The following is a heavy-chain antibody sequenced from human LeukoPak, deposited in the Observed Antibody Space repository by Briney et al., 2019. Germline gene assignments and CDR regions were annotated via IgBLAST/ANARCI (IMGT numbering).Heavy chain of an antibody. CDR3: ARPDCSGSGCKLLTY. J-gene: IGHJ4*02. Sequence: GESLKISCKGSGYSFSTYWINWVRLVPGKGLERMGRIDPSDSYTNYSPSFQGHVTISVDKSISTAYLQWNSLWASDTAIYYCARPDCSGSGCKLLTYWGQGTLVTVSS. CDR2: IDPSDSYT. CDR1: GYSFSTYW. D-gene: IGHD2-15*01. V-gene: IGHV5-10-1*01.